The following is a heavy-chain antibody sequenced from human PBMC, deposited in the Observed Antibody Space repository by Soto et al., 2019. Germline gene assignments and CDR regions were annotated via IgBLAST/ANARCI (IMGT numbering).Heavy chain of an antibody. CDR1: GYTFTGYY. CDR3: AGIYSGSPGGTLRY. D-gene: IGHD1-26*01. J-gene: IGHJ4*02. CDR2: INPNSGGT. V-gene: IGHV1-2*04. Sequence: ASVKVSCKASGYTFTGYYMHWVRQAPGQGLEWMGWINPNSGGTNYAQKFQGWVTMTRDTSISTAYMELSRLRSDDTAVYYCAGIYSGSPGGTLRYWGQGTLVTVSS.